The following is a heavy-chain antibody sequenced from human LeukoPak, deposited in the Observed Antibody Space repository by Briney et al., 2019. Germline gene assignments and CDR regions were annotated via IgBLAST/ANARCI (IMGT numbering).Heavy chain of an antibody. D-gene: IGHD6-19*01. CDR1: GFTLSSQW. CDR2: IKTDGSST. J-gene: IGHJ4*02. V-gene: IGHV3-74*01. Sequence: GGSLRLSCAVSGFTLSSQWMHWVRQAPGKGLVWVSLIKTDGSSTNYADSVKGRFTVSRDDAKNTLYLQMSSLRAEDTAMYYCHPLAYISDWGQGTLVTVSS. CDR3: HPLAYISD.